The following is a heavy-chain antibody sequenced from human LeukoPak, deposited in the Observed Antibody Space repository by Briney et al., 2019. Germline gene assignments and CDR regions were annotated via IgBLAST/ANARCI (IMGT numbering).Heavy chain of an antibody. V-gene: IGHV4-39*01. CDR3: AGQRYSYGYYYYYMDV. CDR1: GGSISSSSYY. J-gene: IGHJ6*03. CDR2: IYYSGST. Sequence: SETLSLTCTVSGGSISSSSYYWGWIRQPPGKGLEWIGSIYYSGSTYYNPSLKSRVTISVDTSKNQFSLKLSSVTAADTAVYYCAGQRYSYGYYYYYMDVWGKGTTVTVSS. D-gene: IGHD5-18*01.